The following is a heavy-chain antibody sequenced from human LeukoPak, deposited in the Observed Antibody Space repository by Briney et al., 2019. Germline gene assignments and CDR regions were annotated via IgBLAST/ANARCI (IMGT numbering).Heavy chain of an antibody. Sequence: GGSLRLSCAASGFTFSSYGMHWVRQAPGKGLEWVAFIRYDGSNKYYADSVKGRFTISRDNSKNTLYLQMNSPRAEDTAVYYCAKDSSKYNWNDAGMDVWGQGTTVTVSS. J-gene: IGHJ6*02. CDR3: AKDSSKYNWNDAGMDV. V-gene: IGHV3-30*02. CDR2: IRYDGSNK. D-gene: IGHD1-20*01. CDR1: GFTFSSYG.